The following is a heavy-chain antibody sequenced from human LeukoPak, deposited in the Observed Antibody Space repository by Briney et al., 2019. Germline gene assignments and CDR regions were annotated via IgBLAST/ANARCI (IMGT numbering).Heavy chain of an antibody. CDR3: ARDPYCSSTSCYDYYYMDV. CDR2: ISSSGSTI. Sequence: KPSETLSLTCAVYGGSFSGYYWSWIRQAPGKGLEWVSYISSSGSTIYYADSVKGRFTISRDNAKNSLYLQMNSLRAEDTAVYYCARDPYCSSTSCYDYYYMDVWGKGTTVTVSS. D-gene: IGHD2-2*01. J-gene: IGHJ6*03. CDR1: GGSFSGYY. V-gene: IGHV3-11*04.